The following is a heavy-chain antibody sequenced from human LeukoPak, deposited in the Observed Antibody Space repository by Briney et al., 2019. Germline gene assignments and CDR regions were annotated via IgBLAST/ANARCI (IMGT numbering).Heavy chain of an antibody. CDR3: ARYDYSNYVGYYDH. Sequence: GGSLRLSCAVSGFTFSSDWMIWVRQAPGKGLEWVANINPDGSEKNYVDSVKGRFTISRDKAKNSLYLQMNSLRAEDTALYYCARYDYSNYVGYYDHWGQGTLVTVSS. CDR2: INPDGSEK. V-gene: IGHV3-7*03. CDR1: GFTFSSDW. J-gene: IGHJ4*02. D-gene: IGHD4-11*01.